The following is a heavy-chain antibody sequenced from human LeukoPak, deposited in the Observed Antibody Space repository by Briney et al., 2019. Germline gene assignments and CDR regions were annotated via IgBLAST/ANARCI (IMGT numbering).Heavy chain of an antibody. Sequence: PGTSLRLSCAGSGFTFSAYAIHWVRQAPGKGLEWVAMIWYDGTNQNYADSAKGRFTISRDNSKNTVYLQMSGLRPADTAVYYCARDAEDYFDSIASFDSWGQGTLVTVSS. D-gene: IGHD3-22*01. J-gene: IGHJ4*02. V-gene: IGHV3-30*04. CDR3: ARDAEDYFDSIASFDS. CDR2: IWYDGTNQ. CDR1: GFTFSAYA.